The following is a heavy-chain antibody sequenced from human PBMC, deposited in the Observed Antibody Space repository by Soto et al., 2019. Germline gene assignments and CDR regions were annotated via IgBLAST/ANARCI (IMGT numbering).Heavy chain of an antibody. CDR3: ARIPPAGYDFWSGYPIGGYYYGMDV. J-gene: IGHJ6*02. CDR1: GFSLSTSGMC. Sequence: SGPTLVNPTQTLTLTCTFSGFSLSTSGMCVSWIRQPPGKALEWLALIDWDDDKYYSTSLKTRLTISKDTSKNQVVLTMTNMDPVDTATYYCARIPPAGYDFWSGYPIGGYYYGMDVWGQGTKVTVSS. D-gene: IGHD3-3*01. V-gene: IGHV2-70*01. CDR2: IDWDDDK.